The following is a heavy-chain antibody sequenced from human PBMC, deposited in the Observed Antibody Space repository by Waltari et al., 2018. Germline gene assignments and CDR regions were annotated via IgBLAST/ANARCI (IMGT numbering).Heavy chain of an antibody. CDR2: IKEDGGEK. D-gene: IGHD3-10*01. CDR1: GLTFSKFW. CDR3: ARDRGYFDY. J-gene: IGHJ4*02. Sequence: EVQLVESGGGLVQPGGSLRLSCAASGLTFSKFWMSWVRRAPGKGLEWVASIKEDGGEKYYVDSLKGRIIISRDNAKNSLYLQMNSLRVEDTAVYYCARDRGYFDYWGLGTLVTVSS. V-gene: IGHV3-7*01.